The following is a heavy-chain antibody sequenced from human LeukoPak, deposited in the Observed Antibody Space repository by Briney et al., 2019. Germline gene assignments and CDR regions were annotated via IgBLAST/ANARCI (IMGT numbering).Heavy chain of an antibody. J-gene: IGHJ4*02. CDR2: ISSSSSYI. CDR3: AREVRGGYCSSTSCYTS. CDR1: GFTFSSYS. V-gene: IGHV3-21*01. D-gene: IGHD2-2*02. Sequence: GGSPRLSCAASGFTFSSYSMNWVRQAPGKGLEWVSSISSSSSYIYYADSVKGRFTISRDNAKNSLYLQMNSLRAEDTAVYYCAREVRGGYCSSTSCYTSWGQGTLVTVSS.